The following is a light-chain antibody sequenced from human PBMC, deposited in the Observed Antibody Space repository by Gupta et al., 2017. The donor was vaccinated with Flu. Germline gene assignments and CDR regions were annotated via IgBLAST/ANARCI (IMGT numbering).Light chain of an antibody. V-gene: IGLV3-10*01. Sequence: GQTTRSTGFGDELTHNYVYWYHHHSDQAPMLLIYEYNKRRSGLPERVSGSTSGTTATVTTTWAQADDEGAYYCYSTDRSSDFWVFGGGTKLTVV. CDR2: EYN. J-gene: IGLJ3*02. CDR3: YSTDRSSDFWV. CDR1: ELTHNY.